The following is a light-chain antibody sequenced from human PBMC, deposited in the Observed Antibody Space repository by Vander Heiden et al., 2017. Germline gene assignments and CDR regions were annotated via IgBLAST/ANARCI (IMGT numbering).Light chain of an antibody. V-gene: IGKV1-39*01. Sequence: DIQMTQSPSSLSASVGDRVTITCRASQSISSYLNWYQQKPGKAPKLLLYAASSLQSGVPSRFSGSGSGTDLTLTISSLQPEDFATYYCQQSDSTPHTFGQETKLEIK. CDR2: AAS. CDR1: QSISSY. J-gene: IGKJ2*01. CDR3: QQSDSTPHT.